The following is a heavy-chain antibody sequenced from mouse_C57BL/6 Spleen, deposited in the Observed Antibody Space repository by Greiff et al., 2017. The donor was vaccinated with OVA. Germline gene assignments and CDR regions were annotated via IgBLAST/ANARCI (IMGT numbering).Heavy chain of an antibody. D-gene: IGHD1-1*01. CDR3: ARGGTTVVAPYYFDY. CDR1: GYTFTDYY. J-gene: IGHJ2*01. CDR2: IYPGSGNT. V-gene: IGHV1-76*01. Sequence: VQLQQSGAELVRPGASVKLSCKASGYTFTDYYINWVKQRPGQGLEWIARIYPGSGNTYYNEKFKGKATLTVEKSSSTAYMQLRSLTSEDSSVYFGARGGTTVVAPYYFDYWGQGTTLTVSS.